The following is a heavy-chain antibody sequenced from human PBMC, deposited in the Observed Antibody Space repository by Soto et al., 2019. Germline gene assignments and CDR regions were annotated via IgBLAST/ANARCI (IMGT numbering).Heavy chain of an antibody. CDR2: IYYSGGT. CDR1: GGSISSYY. Sequence: SETLSLTCTVSGGSISSYYWSWIRQPPGKGLEWIGYIYYSGGTNYNPSLKSRVTISVDTSKNQFSLKLSSVTAADTAVYYCARNSGVPAAIPTFDYWGQGTLVTVSS. D-gene: IGHD2-2*01. V-gene: IGHV4-59*08. J-gene: IGHJ4*02. CDR3: ARNSGVPAAIPTFDY.